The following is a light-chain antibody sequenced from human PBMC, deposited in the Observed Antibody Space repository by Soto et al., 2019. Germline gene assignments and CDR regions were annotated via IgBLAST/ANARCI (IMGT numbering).Light chain of an antibody. J-gene: IGLJ3*02. CDR3: QAYDSSLSGSV. CDR2: GHN. Sequence: QSVLTQPPSVSGAPGQRVTISCTGSSSDIGAGYDVDWYQQFPGTALKLLIYGHNTRPSGVPDRFSGSKSGTSASLAITGLQADDEADYYCQAYDSSLSGSVFGGGTKLTVL. CDR1: SSDIGAGYD. V-gene: IGLV1-40*01.